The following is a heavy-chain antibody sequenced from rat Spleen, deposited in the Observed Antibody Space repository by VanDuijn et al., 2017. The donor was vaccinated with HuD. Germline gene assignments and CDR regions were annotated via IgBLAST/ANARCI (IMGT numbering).Heavy chain of an antibody. J-gene: IGHJ1*01. CDR1: GFTFSDFF. CDR3: ARAGYLRDWYFDF. CDR2: ISYDGSST. D-gene: IGHD2-2*01. V-gene: IGHV5-29*01. Sequence: EVQLVESAGGLVQPGRSLKLSCAASGFTFSDFFMAWVRQAPTRGLEWVATISYDGSSTYYRDSVKGRFTISRDDVKNTLYVQMDSLRSEDTATYHCARAGYLRDWYFDFWGPGTMVTVSS.